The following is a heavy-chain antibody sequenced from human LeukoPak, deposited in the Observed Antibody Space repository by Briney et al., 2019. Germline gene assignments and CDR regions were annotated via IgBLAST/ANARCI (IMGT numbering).Heavy chain of an antibody. D-gene: IGHD5-18*01. CDR1: GGSISSYY. Sequence: PSETLSLTCTVSGGSISSYYRSWIRQPAGKGLEWIGRIYTSGSTNYNPSLKSRGTMSVDTSKNQFSLKLSSVTAADTALYYCARAIPDTAMVTGWFDPWGQGTLVTVSS. J-gene: IGHJ5*02. CDR3: ARAIPDTAMVTGWFDP. CDR2: IYTSGST. V-gene: IGHV4-4*07.